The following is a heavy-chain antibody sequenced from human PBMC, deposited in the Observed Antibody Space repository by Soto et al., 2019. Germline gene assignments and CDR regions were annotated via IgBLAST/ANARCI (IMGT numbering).Heavy chain of an antibody. V-gene: IGHV1-46*01. CDR1: GYTFTSYY. J-gene: IGHJ4*02. CDR3: ARDLGEYGGYEYYFEY. Sequence: ASVKVSCKASGYTFTSYYMHWVRQAPGQGLEWMGIINPSGGSTSYAQKFQGRVTMTRDTSTSTVYMELSSLRSEDTAVYYCARDLGEYGGYEYYFEYWGQGTLVTVSS. CDR2: INPSGGST. D-gene: IGHD5-12*01.